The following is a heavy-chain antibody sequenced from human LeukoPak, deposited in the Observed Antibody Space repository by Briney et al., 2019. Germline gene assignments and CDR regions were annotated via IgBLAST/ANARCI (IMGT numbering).Heavy chain of an antibody. D-gene: IGHD2-21*02. V-gene: IGHV3-9*01. Sequence: GGSLRLSCAASGFTFDDYAMHWVRQAPGKGLEWVSGISWNSGCIGYADSVKGRFTISRDNAKNSLYLQMNSLRAEDTALYYCAKDNGDLYYYYGMDVWGQGTTVTVSS. CDR2: ISWNSGCI. J-gene: IGHJ6*02. CDR3: AKDNGDLYYYYGMDV. CDR1: GFTFDDYA.